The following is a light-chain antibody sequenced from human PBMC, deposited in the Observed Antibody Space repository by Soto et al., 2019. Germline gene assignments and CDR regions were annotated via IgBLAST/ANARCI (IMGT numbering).Light chain of an antibody. V-gene: IGLV1-51*01. CDR3: GAWDSSLGAVV. Sequence: QSVLTQPPSVSAAPGQKVTISCSGSNSNIGNNYVSWYQHLPGTAPKLLIYDNNERPSGIPDRFSGSKSGTSATLGITGLQTGDEADYYCGAWDSSLGAVVFGGGTQLTVL. CDR2: DNN. CDR1: NSNIGNNY. J-gene: IGLJ7*01.